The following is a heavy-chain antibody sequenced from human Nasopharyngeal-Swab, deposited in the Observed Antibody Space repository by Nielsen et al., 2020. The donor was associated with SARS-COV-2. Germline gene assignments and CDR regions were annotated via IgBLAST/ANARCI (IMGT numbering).Heavy chain of an antibody. Sequence: GRQAPGKGLEWVSVIYSGGSTYYADSVKGRFTISRDNSKNTLYLQMNSLRAEDTAVYYCARGDPYYYGMDVWGQGTTVTVSS. J-gene: IGHJ6*02. CDR2: IYSGGST. CDR3: ARGDPYYYGMDV. V-gene: IGHV3-53*01.